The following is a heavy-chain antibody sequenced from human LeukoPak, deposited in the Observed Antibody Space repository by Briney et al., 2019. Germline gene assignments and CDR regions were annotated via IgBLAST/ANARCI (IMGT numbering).Heavy chain of an antibody. D-gene: IGHD2-2*01. V-gene: IGHV4-61*02. J-gene: IGHJ4*02. CDR2: IYTSGST. CDR3: AREDCSSTSCYVNYFDY. Sequence: SETLSLTCTVSGGSISSGSYYWSWIRQPAGKGLEWIGRIYTSGSTNYNPSLKSRVTISVDTSKNQFSLKLSSVTAADTAVYYCAREDCSSTSCYVNYFDYWGQGTPVTVSS. CDR1: GGSISSGSYY.